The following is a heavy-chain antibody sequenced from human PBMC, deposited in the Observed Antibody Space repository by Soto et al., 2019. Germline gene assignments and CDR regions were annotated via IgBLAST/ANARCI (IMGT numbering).Heavy chain of an antibody. Sequence: GALRLSCAASVFTFSNAWMNRVREAPGKGLEWVGRIKSKTDGGTADYAAPVKGRFTISRDDYRITLYLHMNCLKTEDTAFYHCTVSRDYLSTYWGQGTLVTVSS. CDR3: TVSRDYLSTY. CDR1: VFTFSNAW. CDR2: IKSKTDGGTA. V-gene: IGHV3-15*07. J-gene: IGHJ4*02. D-gene: IGHD4-17*01.